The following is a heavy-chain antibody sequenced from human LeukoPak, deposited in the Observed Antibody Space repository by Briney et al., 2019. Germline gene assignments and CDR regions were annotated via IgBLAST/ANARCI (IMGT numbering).Heavy chain of an antibody. Sequence: ASVKVSCKASGYTFTSYGISWVRQAPGQGLEWMGWISAYNGNTNYAQKLQGRVTMTTDTSTSTAYMELRSLRSGDTAVYYCARNYMVRGVIAYYGMDVWGQGTTVTVSS. J-gene: IGHJ6*02. CDR2: ISAYNGNT. D-gene: IGHD3-10*01. CDR3: ARNYMVRGVIAYYGMDV. CDR1: GYTFTSYG. V-gene: IGHV1-18*01.